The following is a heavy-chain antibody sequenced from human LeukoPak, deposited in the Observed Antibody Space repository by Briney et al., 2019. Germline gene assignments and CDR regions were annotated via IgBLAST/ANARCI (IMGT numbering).Heavy chain of an antibody. CDR3: ARESGLRWHRLHAFDI. Sequence: GGSLRLSCAASGFTFSSYSMNWVRQAPGKGLEWVSSISSSSSYIYYADSVKGRFTISRDNAKNSLYLQMNSLRAEDTAVYYCARESGLRWHRLHAFDIWGQGTMVTVSS. D-gene: IGHD4-23*01. V-gene: IGHV3-21*04. J-gene: IGHJ3*02. CDR2: ISSSSSYI. CDR1: GFTFSSYS.